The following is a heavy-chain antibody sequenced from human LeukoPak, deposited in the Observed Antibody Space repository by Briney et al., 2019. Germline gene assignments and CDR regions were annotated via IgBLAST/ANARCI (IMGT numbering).Heavy chain of an antibody. CDR3: ASATVTRGQYYFDY. Sequence: PGGSLRLSCAASGFTFSSYGMRWVRQAPGKGLEWVSAISGSGGSTYYADSVKGRFTISRDNSKNTLYLQMHSLRAEDTAVYYCASATVTRGQYYFDYWGQGTLVTVSS. J-gene: IGHJ4*02. CDR1: GFTFSSYG. CDR2: ISGSGGST. V-gene: IGHV3-23*01. D-gene: IGHD4-17*01.